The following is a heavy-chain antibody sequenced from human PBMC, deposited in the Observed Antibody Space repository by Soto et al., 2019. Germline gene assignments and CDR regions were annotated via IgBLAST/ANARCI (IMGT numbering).Heavy chain of an antibody. D-gene: IGHD3-9*01. Sequence: SETLSLTCTVSGGSISSYYWSWIRQPPGKGLEWIGYIYYSGSTNYNPSLKSRVTISVDTSKNQFSLKLSSVTAADTAVYYCARDYFDWLPHNYYYGMDVWGQRTTVTVSS. CDR1: GGSISSYY. V-gene: IGHV4-59*01. CDR2: IYYSGST. CDR3: ARDYFDWLPHNYYYGMDV. J-gene: IGHJ6*02.